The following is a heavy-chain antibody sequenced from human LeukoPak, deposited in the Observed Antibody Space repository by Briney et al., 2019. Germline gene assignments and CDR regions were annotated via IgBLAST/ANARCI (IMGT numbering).Heavy chain of an antibody. Sequence: PGGSLRLSCAASGFTFSSYSMNWVRQAPGKGLEWVSSISSSSSYIYYADSVKGRLTISRDNAKNSLYLQMNSLRAEDTAVYYCARDTTYYDILTGYPDAFDIWGQGTMVTVSS. J-gene: IGHJ3*02. V-gene: IGHV3-21*01. CDR1: GFTFSSYS. CDR3: ARDTTYYDILTGYPDAFDI. D-gene: IGHD3-9*01. CDR2: ISSSSSYI.